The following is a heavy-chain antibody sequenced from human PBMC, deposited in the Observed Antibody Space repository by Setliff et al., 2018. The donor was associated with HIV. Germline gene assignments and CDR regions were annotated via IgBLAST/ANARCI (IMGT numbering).Heavy chain of an antibody. CDR1: EVISTTYI. V-gene: IGHV3-21*01. Sequence: PGGSLRLSCAASEVISTTYIGNWVRQAPGKGLEWVSSISSNGYYIYYADSVKGRFTISRDNAKNSLYLQLNSLRAEDTAVYYCTKNLYRSPWSPLDYWGQGTLVTVSS. CDR3: TKNLYRSPWSPLDY. J-gene: IGHJ4*02. CDR2: ISSNGYYI. D-gene: IGHD6-19*01.